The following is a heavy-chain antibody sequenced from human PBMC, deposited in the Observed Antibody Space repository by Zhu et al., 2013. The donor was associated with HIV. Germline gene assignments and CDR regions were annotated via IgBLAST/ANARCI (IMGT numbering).Heavy chain of an antibody. CDR2: VSPRTGDT. CDR1: GYTFTANY. CDR3: ARDYGIAPRVFGDDHFSS. J-gene: IGHJ4*02. V-gene: IGHV1-2*02. Sequence: QVQLVQSGAEVKTPAASVKVSCQASGYTFTANYIHWVRQTPRQGLEWMGWVSPRTGDTFYAQTFQGRVTMTRNTSISTAYMELTGLTSDDTAIYYCARDYGIAPRVFGDDHFSSWGQGTVVIVSS. D-gene: IGHD6-6*01.